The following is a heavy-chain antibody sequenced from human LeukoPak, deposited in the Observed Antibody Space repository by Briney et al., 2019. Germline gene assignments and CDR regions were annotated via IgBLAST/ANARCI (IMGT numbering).Heavy chain of an antibody. V-gene: IGHV3-21*01. Sequence: KSGGSLRLSCAASGFTFSSYSMNWVRQAPGKGLKWVSSISSSSSYIYYADSVKGRFTISRDNAKNSLYLQMNSLRAEDTAVYYCARDLIAAAGYYFDYWGQGTLVTVSS. D-gene: IGHD6-13*01. J-gene: IGHJ4*02. CDR1: GFTFSSYS. CDR3: ARDLIAAAGYYFDY. CDR2: ISSSSSYI.